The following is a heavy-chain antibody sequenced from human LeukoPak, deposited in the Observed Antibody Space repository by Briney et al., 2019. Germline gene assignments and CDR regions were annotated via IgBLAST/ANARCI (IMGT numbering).Heavy chain of an antibody. Sequence: ASVKVSCKASGYTFTGYYIHWVRQAPGQGLEWMGWINPNSGGTNYAQKFQGRVTMTRDTSISTAYMELSRLRPDDTAVYYCARALRITMVRGVNWFDPWGQGTLVTVSS. CDR3: ARALRITMVRGVNWFDP. D-gene: IGHD3-10*01. J-gene: IGHJ5*02. V-gene: IGHV1-2*02. CDR1: GYTFTGYY. CDR2: INPNSGGT.